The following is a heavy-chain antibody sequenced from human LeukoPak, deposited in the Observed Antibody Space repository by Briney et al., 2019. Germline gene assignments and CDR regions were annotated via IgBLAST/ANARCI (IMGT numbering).Heavy chain of an antibody. CDR3: ARGMQLWVPFDY. D-gene: IGHD2-21*01. CDR2: ISDRGST. Sequence: SETLSLTCTVSGDSMISYYRSWIRQTPGKGLEWIAYISDRGSTHYNPSLKSRVTLSVDTSKNQFSLNLSSVTAADTAVYYCARGMQLWVPFDYWGQGTLVTVSS. J-gene: IGHJ4*02. V-gene: IGHV4-59*01. CDR1: GDSMISYY.